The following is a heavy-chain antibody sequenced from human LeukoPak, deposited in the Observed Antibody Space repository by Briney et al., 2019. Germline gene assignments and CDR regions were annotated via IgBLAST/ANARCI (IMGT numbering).Heavy chain of an antibody. CDR1: GYTFTGYY. CDR3: ARAAASRPFDY. J-gene: IGHJ4*02. V-gene: IGHV1-2*02. D-gene: IGHD6-6*01. CDR2: INPNNSAT. Sequence: ASVKVSCKASGYTFTGYYMHWVRQAPGQGLEWMGWINPNNSATDSAQKLQGRVTMTRDTSISTVCMELSRLRSDDTAVYHCARAAASRPFDYWGQGTLVTVSS.